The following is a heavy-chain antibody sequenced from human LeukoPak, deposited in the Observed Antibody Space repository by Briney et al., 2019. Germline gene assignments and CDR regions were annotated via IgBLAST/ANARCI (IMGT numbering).Heavy chain of an antibody. CDR2: ISGSSSTI. CDR3: ASNYDYVWGSYRFDY. CDR1: GFTFSSYS. J-gene: IGHJ4*02. Sequence: PWGSLRLSCAASGFTFSSYSMNWVRQAPGKGLEWVSYISGSSSTIYYADSVKGRYTISRDNAKNSLYLQMNSLRAEDTAVYYCASNYDYVWGSYRFDYWGQGTLVTVSS. D-gene: IGHD3-16*02. V-gene: IGHV3-48*01.